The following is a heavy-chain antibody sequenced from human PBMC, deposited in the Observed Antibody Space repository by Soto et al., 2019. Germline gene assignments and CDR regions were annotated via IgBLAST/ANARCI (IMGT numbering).Heavy chain of an antibody. V-gene: IGHV4-31*03. CDR3: ARGLTAFGELLFLGAINYFDY. D-gene: IGHD3-10*01. CDR2: IYYSGST. CDR1: GGSISSATYY. J-gene: IGHJ4*02. Sequence: SETLSLTCTVSGGSISSATYYWSRIRQHPGKGLEWIGSIYYSGSTWSTHYNPSLRSRISISVDTSENQFSLKLSSVTAADTAVYFCARGLTAFGELLFLGAINYFDYWGQGIPVTVSS.